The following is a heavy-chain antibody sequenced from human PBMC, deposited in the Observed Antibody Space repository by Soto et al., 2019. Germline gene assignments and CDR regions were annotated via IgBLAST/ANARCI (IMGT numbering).Heavy chain of an antibody. J-gene: IGHJ4*02. V-gene: IGHV1-46*01. CDR1: GYTFTSYY. Sequence: QVQLVQSGAEVKKPGASVKVSCKASGYTFTSYYMHWVRQAPGQGLEWMGIINPSGGSTSYAQKFQGRVTMTRHTSTSTVYIELSSLRSEDTAVYYCPRGVETVTTDYWGQGTLVTVSS. CDR3: PRGVETVTTDY. D-gene: IGHD4-17*01. CDR2: INPSGGST.